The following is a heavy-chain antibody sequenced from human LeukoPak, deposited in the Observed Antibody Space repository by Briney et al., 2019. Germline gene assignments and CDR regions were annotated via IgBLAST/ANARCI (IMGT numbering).Heavy chain of an antibody. CDR2: IYYSGST. Sequence: PSETLSLTCTVSGGSISSGGYYWSWIRQYPGKGLEWIGSIYYSGSTYYNPSLKSRLTISVDTSNNQFSLNLSSVTAADTAVYYCAREGGFYRPLDYSGQGTLVTVSS. V-gene: IGHV4-31*03. J-gene: IGHJ4*02. CDR3: AREGGFYRPLDY. D-gene: IGHD3-3*01. CDR1: GGSISSGGYY.